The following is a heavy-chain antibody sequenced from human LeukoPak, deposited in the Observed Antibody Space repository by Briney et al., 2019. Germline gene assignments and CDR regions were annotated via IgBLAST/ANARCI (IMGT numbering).Heavy chain of an antibody. J-gene: IGHJ4*02. CDR1: GFTFSSYG. D-gene: IGHD6-13*01. CDR2: IRSKANGGTT. Sequence: PGGSLRLSCAASGFTFSSYGMHWVRQAPGKGLEWVGFIRSKANGGTTEYAASVKGRFTISRDDSKSIAYLQMNSLKTEDTAVYYCSKAVAASGFLDYWGQGTLVTVSS. CDR3: SKAVAASGFLDY. V-gene: IGHV3-49*04.